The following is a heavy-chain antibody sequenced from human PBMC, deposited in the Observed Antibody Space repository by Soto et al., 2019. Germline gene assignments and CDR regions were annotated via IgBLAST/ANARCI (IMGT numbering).Heavy chain of an antibody. D-gene: IGHD6-13*01. CDR1: GGSISSYY. CDR2: IYYSGST. Sequence: SETLSLTCTVSGGSISSYYWSWIRQPPGKGLEWIGYIYYSGSTNYNPSLKSRVTISVDTSKNQFSLKLSSVTAADTAVYYCARVRAIAGYFDYWGQGTLVTVSS. CDR3: ARVRAIAGYFDY. V-gene: IGHV4-59*01. J-gene: IGHJ4*02.